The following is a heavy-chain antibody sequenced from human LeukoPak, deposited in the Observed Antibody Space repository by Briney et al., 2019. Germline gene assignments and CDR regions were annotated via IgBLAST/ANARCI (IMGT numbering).Heavy chain of an antibody. Sequence: GGSLRLSCAVSGFTFSSYAMSWVRQAPGKGLEWVSISSDNGVTTYYADSVKGRFTISRDNSKKTLYLQMNSLRAEDTAVYYCAKSNDYYDSRGYVENWGQGTLVTVSS. CDR1: GFTFSSYA. CDR3: AKSNDYYDSRGYVEN. CDR2: SSDNGVTT. D-gene: IGHD3-22*01. J-gene: IGHJ4*02. V-gene: IGHV3-23*01.